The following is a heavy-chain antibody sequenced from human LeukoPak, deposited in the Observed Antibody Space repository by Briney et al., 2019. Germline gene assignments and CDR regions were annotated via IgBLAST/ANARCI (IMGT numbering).Heavy chain of an antibody. D-gene: IGHD3-10*01. CDR2: INHSGRT. Sequence: KPSETLSLTCAVDGGSFSGYYWNWIGQPPGKGLEWIGEINHSGRTNYNPSLKSRVTISVDTSKNQFSLKLSSVTAADTAVYYCARARYYGSGSYYYYYYGMDVWGQGTTVTVSS. J-gene: IGHJ6*02. CDR3: ARARYYGSGSYYYYYYGMDV. V-gene: IGHV4-34*01. CDR1: GGSFSGYY.